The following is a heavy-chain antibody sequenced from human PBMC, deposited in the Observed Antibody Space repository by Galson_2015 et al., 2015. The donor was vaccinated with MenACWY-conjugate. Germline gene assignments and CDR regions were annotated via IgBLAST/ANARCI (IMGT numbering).Heavy chain of an antibody. D-gene: IGHD3-10*01. J-gene: IGHJ4*02. CDR1: GFTFSSYA. V-gene: IGHV3-23*01. CDR2: ISGSGATT. CDR3: AKDIIVGIGSYTTFDY. Sequence: SLRLSCAASGFTFSSYAMGWVRQAPGKGLEWVSSISGSGATTDYADSVRGRFTISRDNSKNTLYLEINSLRVDDTAVYYCAKDIIVGIGSYTTFDYWGQGTLVTVPS.